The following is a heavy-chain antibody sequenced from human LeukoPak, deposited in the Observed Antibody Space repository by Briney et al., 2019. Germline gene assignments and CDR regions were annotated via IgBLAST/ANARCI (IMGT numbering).Heavy chain of an antibody. CDR1: AFTFGNYA. D-gene: IGHD6-19*01. V-gene: IGHV3-30-3*01. J-gene: IGHJ4*02. CDR3: ARGDKSSGWYFFDY. CDR2: ISYDGSNK. Sequence: QPGRSLRLSCAASAFTFGNYAMHWVRQAPGKGLEWVAVISYDGSNKYYADSVKGRFTISRDNSKNTLYLQMNSLRAEDTAVYYCARGDKSSGWYFFDYWGQGTLVTVSS.